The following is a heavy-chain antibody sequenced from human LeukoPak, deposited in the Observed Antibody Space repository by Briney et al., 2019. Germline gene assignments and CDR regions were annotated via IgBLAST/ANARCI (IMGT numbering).Heavy chain of an antibody. Sequence: ASVKVSCKASGYTFTSYYMHWVRQAPGQGLEWMGIINPSGGSTSYAQKFQGRVTMTRDTSTSTVYMELSSLRSEDTAVYYCARDYWGPSSSWYEEPHIFDYWGQGTLVTVSS. D-gene: IGHD6-13*01. V-gene: IGHV1-46*01. CDR2: INPSGGST. CDR1: GYTFTSYY. J-gene: IGHJ4*02. CDR3: ARDYWGPSSSWYEEPHIFDY.